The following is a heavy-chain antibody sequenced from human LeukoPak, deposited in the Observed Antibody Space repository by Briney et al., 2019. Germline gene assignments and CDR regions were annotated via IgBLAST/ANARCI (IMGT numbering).Heavy chain of an antibody. J-gene: IGHJ4*02. V-gene: IGHV3-7*01. Sequence: GGSLRLSCAASGFTFSSYWMSWVRQAPGKGLEWVANIKQDGSEKYYVDSVKGRFTISRDNAKNSLYLQMNSLRAEDTAVYYCARAKYYDILTGYYPSYYFDYWGQGTLVTVSS. CDR1: GFTFSSYW. D-gene: IGHD3-9*01. CDR2: IKQDGSEK. CDR3: ARAKYYDILTGYYPSYYFDY.